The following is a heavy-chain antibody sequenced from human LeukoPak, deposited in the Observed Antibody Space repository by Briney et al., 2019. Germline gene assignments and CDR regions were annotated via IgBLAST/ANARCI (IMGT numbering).Heavy chain of an antibody. CDR2: IDGSGDTI. CDR3: SRRFDC. J-gene: IGHJ4*02. V-gene: IGHV3-48*02. CDR1: GFTFSDYS. Sequence: GESLRLSCAASGFTFSDYSMNWVRQAPGKGLEWVSYIDGSGDTIYYADSVEGRFTISRDNAKNSLDLQMNSLRDEDTAVYYCSRRFDCWGQGTLVTVSS.